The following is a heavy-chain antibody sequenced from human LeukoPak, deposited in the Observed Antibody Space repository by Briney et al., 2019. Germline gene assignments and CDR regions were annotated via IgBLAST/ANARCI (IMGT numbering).Heavy chain of an antibody. V-gene: IGHV3-23*01. D-gene: IGHD1-1*01. CDR2: ISGSGGST. J-gene: IGHJ3*02. Sequence: PGGSLRLSYAASGFTFSSYAMSWVRRAPGKGLEWVSAISGSGGSTYYADSVKGRFTISRDNSKNTLFLQMNSLRAEDTAVYYCAKDRTGTTRMMSGGAFDIWGQGTTVTVSS. CDR3: AKDRTGTTRMMSGGAFDI. CDR1: GFTFSSYA.